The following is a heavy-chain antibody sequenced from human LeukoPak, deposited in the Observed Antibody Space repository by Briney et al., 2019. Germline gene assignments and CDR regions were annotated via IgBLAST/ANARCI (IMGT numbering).Heavy chain of an antibody. CDR2: INPKSGDT. CDR1: GYTFTAYY. Sequence: ASVKVSCKASGYTFTAYYMHWVRQAPGQGLEWMGRINPKSGDTNYAQKFQDRVTMTRDTSMSTAYMEISRLRYDDTAVYYCGRGIQSFDPWGQGTLVTVSS. V-gene: IGHV1-2*06. J-gene: IGHJ5*02. CDR3: GRGIQSFDP.